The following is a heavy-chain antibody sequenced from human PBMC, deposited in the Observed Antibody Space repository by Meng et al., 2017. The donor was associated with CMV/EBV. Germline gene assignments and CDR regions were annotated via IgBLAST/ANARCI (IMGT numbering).Heavy chain of an antibody. J-gene: IGHJ6*02. Sequence: ASVKVSCKASGYTFTGYYMHWVRQAPGQGLEWMGWINPNSGGTNYAQKFQGRVTMTRDTSISTAYMELSRLRSDDTAVYYCATRDGLFPGWGRYYYYGMDVWGQGTTVTVSS. CDR2: INPNSGGT. V-gene: IGHV1-2*02. CDR3: ATRDGLFPGWGRYYYYGMDV. D-gene: IGHD2-21*01. CDR1: GYTFTGYY.